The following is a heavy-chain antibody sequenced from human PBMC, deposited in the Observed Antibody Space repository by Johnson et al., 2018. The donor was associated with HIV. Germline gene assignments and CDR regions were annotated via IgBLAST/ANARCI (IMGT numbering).Heavy chain of an antibody. CDR1: GFTFSSYG. Sequence: QVQLMESGGGVVQPGRSLRLSCAASGFTFSSYGMHWVRQAPGKGLEWVAVIYSGGSTYYADSVKDRFTISRDNSKNTLYLQMNSLRAEDTAVYHCAKRLQGGYDAFDIWGQGTMVTVSS. CDR3: AKRLQGGYDAFDI. V-gene: IGHV3-NL1*01. D-gene: IGHD5-12*01. CDR2: IYSGGST. J-gene: IGHJ3*02.